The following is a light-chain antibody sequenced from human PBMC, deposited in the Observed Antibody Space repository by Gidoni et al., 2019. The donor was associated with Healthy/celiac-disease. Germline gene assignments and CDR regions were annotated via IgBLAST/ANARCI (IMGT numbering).Light chain of an antibody. J-gene: IGKJ4*01. Sequence: DIEMTQSPSSLSTSVGDRVTITYRESQSIISYLNCYQQKQGKAPNLLLYAASSLQSGVPPRFSGSGSGTDFTPTTSSMQPEDFATYYCQQSYSPYLTFGGGTKVEIK. CDR2: AAS. CDR3: QQSYSPYLT. CDR1: QSIISY. V-gene: IGKV1-39*01.